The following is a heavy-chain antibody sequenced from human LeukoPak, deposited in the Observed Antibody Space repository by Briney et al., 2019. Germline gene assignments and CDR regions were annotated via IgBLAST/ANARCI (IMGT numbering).Heavy chain of an antibody. CDR1: GFTFNNYW. V-gene: IGHV3-7*03. Sequence: GGSLRLSCAASGFTFNNYWMTWVRQAPGKGLEWVANIKEDGSEKHYVDAVKGRFTISRDNSRNTLYLQMNSLRAEDTAIYYCARDLWYSSGWHPFDFWGQGTVVTVSS. D-gene: IGHD6-19*01. CDR3: ARDLWYSSGWHPFDF. J-gene: IGHJ4*02. CDR2: IKEDGSEK.